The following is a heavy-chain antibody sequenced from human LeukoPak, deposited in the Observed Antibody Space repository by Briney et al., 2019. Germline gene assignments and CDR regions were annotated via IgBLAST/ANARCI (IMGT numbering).Heavy chain of an antibody. J-gene: IGHJ4*02. V-gene: IGHV1-46*01. CDR1: GYTFTSYY. Sequence: ASVKVSCKASGYTFTSYYMQWVRQAPGQGLEWMGIINLNIGSTNYAQKFQGRVTMTRDTSTSTVYMELSSLRSEDTAVYYCARGMATAFYDYWGQGTLVTVSS. D-gene: IGHD5-24*01. CDR3: ARGMATAFYDY. CDR2: INLNIGST.